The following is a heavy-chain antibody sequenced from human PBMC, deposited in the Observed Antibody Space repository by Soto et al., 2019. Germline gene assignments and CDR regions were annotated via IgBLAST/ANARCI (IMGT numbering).Heavy chain of an antibody. Sequence: SETLSLTCTVSGGSISSYYWSWIRQPPGKGLEWIGYIYYSGSTNYNPSLKSRVTISVDTSKNQFSLKLSSVTAADTAVYYCARQGHNWNYEGGYYYYYMDGWGKGTTVTVSS. CDR2: IYYSGST. D-gene: IGHD1-7*01. CDR3: ARQGHNWNYEGGYYYYYMDG. J-gene: IGHJ6*03. CDR1: GGSISSYY. V-gene: IGHV4-59*08.